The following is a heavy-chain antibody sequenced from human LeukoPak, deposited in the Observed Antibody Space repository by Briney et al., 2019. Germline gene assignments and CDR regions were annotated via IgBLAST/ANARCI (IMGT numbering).Heavy chain of an antibody. D-gene: IGHD1-26*01. CDR3: ATDPQPWVLSGPADR. CDR1: GFTFSSYG. V-gene: IGHV3-30*02. J-gene: IGHJ5*02. Sequence: SGGSLRLSCVASGFTFSSYGMHWVRQAPGKGLEWVASIYYDGSYENYGDSVKGRFTISRDNSKNTLYLQMNSPIVEDTAVYYCATDPQPWVLSGPADRWGQGSLVTVSS. CDR2: IYYDGSYE.